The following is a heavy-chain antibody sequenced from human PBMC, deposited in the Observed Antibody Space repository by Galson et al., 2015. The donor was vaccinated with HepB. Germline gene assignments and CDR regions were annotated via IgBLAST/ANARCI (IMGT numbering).Heavy chain of an antibody. CDR1: GFTFSGYA. CDR2: ITGTTNKT. J-gene: IGHJ4*02. V-gene: IGHV3-23*01. CDR3: AEFYTSYTLFFDY. D-gene: IGHD2/OR15-2a*01. Sequence: SLRLSCAASGFTFSGYAMAWVRQGPGKRLEWISMITGTTNKTYYADSVKGRFTISRDNSRNTLYLQMNSLRAEDTATYYCAEFYTSYTLFFDYWGQGILAAVSS.